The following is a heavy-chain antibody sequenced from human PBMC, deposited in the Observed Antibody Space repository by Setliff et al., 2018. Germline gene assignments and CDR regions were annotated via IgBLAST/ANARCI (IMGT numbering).Heavy chain of an antibody. CDR3: ARSTITFSGEDFYFFYYMDV. D-gene: IGHD4-4*01. V-gene: IGHV3-21*01. CDR2: ISSSSSYI. CDR1: GFTFSSYS. Sequence: PGGSLRLSCAASGFTFSSYSMNWVRQAPGKGLEWVSSISSSSSYIYYADSVKGRFTISRDNAKNSLYLQMNSLRAEDTAVYYCARSTITFSGEDFYFFYYMDVWGKGTTVTVSS. J-gene: IGHJ6*03.